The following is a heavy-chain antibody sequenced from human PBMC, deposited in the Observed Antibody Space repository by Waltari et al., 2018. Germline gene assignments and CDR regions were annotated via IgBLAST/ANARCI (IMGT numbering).Heavy chain of an antibody. CDR2: IYSGGST. CDR3: ARADVISFFDY. V-gene: IGHV3-53*01. Sequence: EVQLVESGGGLIQPGGDLRLSCAASGFTVSDYYMHWVRQAPGKGLEWVSVIYSGGSTYYADSVKGRFTISRDNSENTLYLQMNSLRADDMAVYYCARADVISFFDYWGQGTLVTVSS. D-gene: IGHD3-16*02. J-gene: IGHJ4*02. CDR1: GFTVSDYY.